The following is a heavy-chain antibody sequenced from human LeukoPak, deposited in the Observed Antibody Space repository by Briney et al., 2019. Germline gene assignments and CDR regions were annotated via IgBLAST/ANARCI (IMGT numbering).Heavy chain of an antibody. CDR2: INHSGST. J-gene: IGHJ6*03. CDR1: GGSLSGYY. D-gene: IGHD5-18*01. CDR3: ARGGGYSYGYQYYYYYMDV. V-gene: IGHV4-34*01. Sequence: SETLSLTCAVYGGSLSGYYWSWIRQPPGKGLEWIGEINHSGSTNYNPSLKSRVTISVDTSKNQFSLKLSSVTAADTAVYYCARGGGYSYGYQYYYYYMDVWGKGTTVTVSS.